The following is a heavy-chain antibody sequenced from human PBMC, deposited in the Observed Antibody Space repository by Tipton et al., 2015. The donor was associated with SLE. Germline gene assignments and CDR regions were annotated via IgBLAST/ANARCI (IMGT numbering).Heavy chain of an antibody. J-gene: IGHJ4*02. V-gene: IGHV4-38-2*02. CDR2: IYRSGTA. D-gene: IGHD3-22*01. Sequence: TLSLTCSVSGNSIYNGFYWGWIRQSPGKGLEWIGSIYRSGTAYYNPSLKSRVTMSVDTSKNEFSLKLNSVTAADTAVYYCVRGPRGSSGYPNWGQGTLVTVSS. CDR3: VRGPRGSSGYPN. CDR1: GNSIYNGFY.